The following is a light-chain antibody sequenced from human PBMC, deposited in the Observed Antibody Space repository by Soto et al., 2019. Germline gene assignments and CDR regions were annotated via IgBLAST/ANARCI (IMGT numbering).Light chain of an antibody. J-gene: IGLJ1*01. Sequence: QAVVTQPPSVSGAPGQRVTISCTGSSSNIGAGYDVHWYQQLPGTAPKLLIYDNSNRPSGVPDRFSGSKSGTSASLAITGLQAEDEADYYCQSYDISLSGYVFGTGTKLTVL. CDR2: DNS. V-gene: IGLV1-40*01. CDR3: QSYDISLSGYV. CDR1: SSNIGAGYD.